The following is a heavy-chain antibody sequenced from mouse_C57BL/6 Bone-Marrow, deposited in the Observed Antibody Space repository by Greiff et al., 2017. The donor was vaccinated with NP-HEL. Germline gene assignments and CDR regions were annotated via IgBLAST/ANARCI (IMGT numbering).Heavy chain of an antibody. J-gene: IGHJ2*01. Sequence: VQLQQPGAELVKPGASVKMSCKASGYTFTSYWITWVKQRPGQGLEWIGDIYPGSGSTNYNEKFKSKATLTVDTSSSTAYMQLSSLTSEDSAVYYCAREANWDAYFDDWGQGTTLTVSS. CDR3: AREANWDAYFDD. D-gene: IGHD4-1*01. CDR1: GYTFTSYW. V-gene: IGHV1-55*01. CDR2: IYPGSGST.